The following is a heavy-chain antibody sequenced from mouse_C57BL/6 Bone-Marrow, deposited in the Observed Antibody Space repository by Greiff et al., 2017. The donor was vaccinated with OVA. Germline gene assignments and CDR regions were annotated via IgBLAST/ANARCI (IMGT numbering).Heavy chain of an antibody. CDR2: ILPGSGST. CDR3: ASGTGLAAWFAY. J-gene: IGHJ3*01. Sequence: QVQLKQSGAELMKPGASVKLSCKATGYTFTGYWIEWVKQRPGHGLEWIGEILPGSGSTNYNEKFKGKATFTADTSSNTDYRQLSILTTEDSAIYFCASGTGLAAWFAYWGQGTLVTVSA. D-gene: IGHD4-1*01. CDR1: GYTFTGYW. V-gene: IGHV1-9*01.